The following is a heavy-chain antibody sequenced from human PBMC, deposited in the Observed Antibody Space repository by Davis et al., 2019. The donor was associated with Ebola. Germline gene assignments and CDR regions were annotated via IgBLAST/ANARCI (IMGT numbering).Heavy chain of an antibody. Sequence: PSETLSLTCAVSGGSISSGGYSWSWIRQPPGKGLEWIGYIYHSGSTYYNPSLKSRVTISVDRSKNQFSLKLSSVTAADTAVYYCARGNRFLEWLSPYYMDVWGKGTTVTVSS. CDR2: IYHSGST. J-gene: IGHJ6*03. D-gene: IGHD3-3*01. CDR1: GGSISSGGYS. V-gene: IGHV4-30-2*01. CDR3: ARGNRFLEWLSPYYMDV.